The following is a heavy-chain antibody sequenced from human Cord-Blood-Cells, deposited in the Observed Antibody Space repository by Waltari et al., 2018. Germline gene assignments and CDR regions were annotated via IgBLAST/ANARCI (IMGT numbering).Heavy chain of an antibody. Sequence: EVQLLESGGGLVQPGGSLRLSCAASGFTFSSHAMSWVRQAPGKGLEWVSAISGRGGSTYYADSVKGRFTISRDNSKNTLYLQMNSLRAEDTAVYYCAKDHTFLWDNFDYWGQGTLVTVSS. CDR1: GFTFSSHA. CDR3: AKDHTFLWDNFDY. V-gene: IGHV3-23*01. D-gene: IGHD1-26*01. J-gene: IGHJ4*02. CDR2: ISGRGGST.